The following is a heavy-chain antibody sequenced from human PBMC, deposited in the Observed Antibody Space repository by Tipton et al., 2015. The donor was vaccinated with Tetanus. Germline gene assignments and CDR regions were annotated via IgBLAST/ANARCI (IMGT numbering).Heavy chain of an antibody. Sequence: TLSLTCAVYGGSFSGYYWSWIRQPPGKGLEWIGKINHSGSTNYNPSLKSRVTISVDTSKNQFSRKLSSVTAADTAVYYCARVGDPRRLDYWGQGTLVTVSS. CDR1: GGSFSGYY. J-gene: IGHJ4*02. D-gene: IGHD4-17*01. V-gene: IGHV4-34*01. CDR2: INHSGST. CDR3: ARVGDPRRLDY.